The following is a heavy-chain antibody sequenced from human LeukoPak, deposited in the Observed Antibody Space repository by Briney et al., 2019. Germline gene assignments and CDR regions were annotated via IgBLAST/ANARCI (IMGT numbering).Heavy chain of an antibody. Sequence: GGSLRLSCAASGFTFSSHTMLWVRQAPGKGLEWVSSISSRASNIYYADSLRGRFTISRDNARNSLYLEMNSLRAEDTAVYYCARDADLSNGYPGYWGQETLVTVSS. CDR1: GFTFSSHT. CDR3: ARDADLSNGYPGY. V-gene: IGHV3-21*01. D-gene: IGHD3-3*01. CDR2: ISSRASNI. J-gene: IGHJ4*02.